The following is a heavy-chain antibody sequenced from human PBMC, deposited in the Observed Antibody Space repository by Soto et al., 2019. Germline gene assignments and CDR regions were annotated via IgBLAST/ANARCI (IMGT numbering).Heavy chain of an antibody. D-gene: IGHD1-26*01. CDR1: GYSFTSYW. Sequence: GESLKISCKGSGYSFTSYWISWVRQMPGKGLEWMGRIDPSDSYTNYSPSFQGHVTISADKSISTAYLQWSSLKASDTAMYYCARPYSGSYGNYYYGMDVWGQGTTVTVSS. V-gene: IGHV5-10-1*01. CDR2: IDPSDSYT. J-gene: IGHJ6*02. CDR3: ARPYSGSYGNYYYGMDV.